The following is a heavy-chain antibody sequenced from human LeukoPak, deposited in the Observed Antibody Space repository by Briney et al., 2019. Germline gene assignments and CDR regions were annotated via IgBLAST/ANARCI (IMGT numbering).Heavy chain of an antibody. J-gene: IGHJ4*02. CDR1: GFTFSTYA. CDR3: TPTAPHYFDY. Sequence: GGSLRLSCAASGFTFSTYAMSWVRQAPGKGLEWVSGISGSGGSTYYADSVKGRFTISRDNSKNTLYLQMNSLRAEDTAVYYCTPTAPHYFDYWGQGTLVTVSS. V-gene: IGHV3-23*01. CDR2: ISGSGGST. D-gene: IGHD4-11*01.